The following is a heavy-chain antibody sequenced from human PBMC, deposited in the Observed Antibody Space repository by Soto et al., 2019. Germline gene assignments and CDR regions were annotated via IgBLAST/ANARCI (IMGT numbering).Heavy chain of an antibody. CDR3: AKARDQQWVRLPFDY. D-gene: IGHD6-19*01. CDR1: GFFFSSYT. J-gene: IGHJ4*02. V-gene: IGHV3-23*01. Sequence: EVQLLESAGGPVQPGGSLRLSCVGSGFFFSSYTMTWVRQAPGKGLEWVSSFSATSENTYYADSVRGRFTISRDNSKNTLFLQMNSLTAEDTAMYYCAKARDQQWVRLPFDYWGQGILVIVSS. CDR2: FSATSENT.